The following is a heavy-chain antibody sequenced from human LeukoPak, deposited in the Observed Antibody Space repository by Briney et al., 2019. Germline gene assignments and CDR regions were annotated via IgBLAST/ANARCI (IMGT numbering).Heavy chain of an antibody. CDR1: GYTFTGYY. J-gene: IGHJ4*02. CDR2: INPNSGGT. V-gene: IGHV1-2*06. D-gene: IGHD2-2*01. CDR3: ARDLGYCSSTSCYSHFDY. Sequence: GASVKVSCKASGYTFTGYYMHWVRQAPGQGLEWMGRINPNSGGTNYAQKFQGRVTMTRDTSISTAYMELSRLRSDDTAVYYCARDLGYCSSTSCYSHFDYWGQGTLVTVSS.